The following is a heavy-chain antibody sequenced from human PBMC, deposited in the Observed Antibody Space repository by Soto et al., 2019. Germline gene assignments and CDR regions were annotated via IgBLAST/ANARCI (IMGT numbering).Heavy chain of an antibody. V-gene: IGHV1-18*04. CDR2: ISAYNGNT. D-gene: IGHD3-22*01. Sequence: ASVKVSCKASGYTFTSYGISWVRQAPGQGLEWMGWISAYNGNTNYAQKLQGRVTMTTDTSTSTAYMELRSLRSDDTAVYYCARIVTYYDSSGYPWYLDYWGQGTLVTVPQ. J-gene: IGHJ4*02. CDR3: ARIVTYYDSSGYPWYLDY. CDR1: GYTFTSYG.